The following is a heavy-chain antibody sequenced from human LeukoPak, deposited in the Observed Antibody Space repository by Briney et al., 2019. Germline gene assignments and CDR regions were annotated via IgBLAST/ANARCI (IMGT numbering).Heavy chain of an antibody. CDR3: ARDNSARDEAWWFNP. CDR2: IYYSGST. Sequence: SETLSLTCTVSGGSISSYYWSWIRQPPGKGLEWIGYIYYSGSTNYNPSLKSRVTISVDTSKNQFSLKLSSVTAADTAVYYCARDNSARDEAWWFNPWGQGTLVTVSS. J-gene: IGHJ5*02. V-gene: IGHV4-59*01. CDR1: GGSISSYY. D-gene: IGHD5-24*01.